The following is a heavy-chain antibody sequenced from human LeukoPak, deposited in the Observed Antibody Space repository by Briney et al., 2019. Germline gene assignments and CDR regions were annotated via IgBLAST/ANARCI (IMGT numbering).Heavy chain of an antibody. V-gene: IGHV1-2*02. J-gene: IGHJ4*02. Sequence: ASVKVSCKASGYTFTGYYMHWVRQAPGQGLEWMGWINPNSGGTNYAQKFQGRVTMTRDTSISTAYMELGRLRSDDTAVYYCARGVGTYGDYDRTWYWGQGTLVTVSS. CDR1: GYTFTGYY. CDR2: INPNSGGT. D-gene: IGHD4-17*01. CDR3: ARGVGTYGDYDRTWY.